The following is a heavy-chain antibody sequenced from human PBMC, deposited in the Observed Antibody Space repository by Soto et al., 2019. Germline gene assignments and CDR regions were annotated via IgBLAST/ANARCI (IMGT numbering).Heavy chain of an antibody. CDR2: IIPIFGTA. D-gene: IGHD3-16*01. J-gene: IGHJ6*02. CDR1: GGTFSSYA. CDR3: PRVGVRALPSDYYYGIDV. Sequence: QVQLVQSGAEVKKPGSSVKVSCKASGGTFSSYAISWVRQAPGQGLEWMGGIIPIFGTANYAQKFQGRGTITADELTSKSYMELSSFISEDTAVYYCPRVGVRALPSDYYYGIDVCGQGTTVSVSS. V-gene: IGHV1-69*01.